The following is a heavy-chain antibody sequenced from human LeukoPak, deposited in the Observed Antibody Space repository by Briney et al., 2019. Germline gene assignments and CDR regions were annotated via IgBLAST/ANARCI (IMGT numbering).Heavy chain of an antibody. CDR3: ARARWTSTVTTYYLDY. Sequence: GASVTVSCKTSGYTFTDYAVQWVRQAPGQRLEWMGWINAGNGKTKYSQKFQDRVTITRDTSATTAYLNLSSLRSEDTAVYYCARARWTSTVTTYYLDYWGQGTLVTVSS. V-gene: IGHV1-3*01. J-gene: IGHJ4*02. D-gene: IGHD4-17*01. CDR2: INAGNGKT. CDR1: GYTFTDYA.